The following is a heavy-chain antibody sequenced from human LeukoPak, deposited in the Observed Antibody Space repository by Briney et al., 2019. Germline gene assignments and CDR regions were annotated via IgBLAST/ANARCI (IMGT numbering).Heavy chain of an antibody. CDR2: ISWNSGSI. CDR1: GFTFDDYA. Sequence: GRSLGLSCAASGFTFDDYAMHWVRQAPGKGLEWVSGISWNSGSIGYADSVKGRFTISRDNAKNSLYLQMNSLRAEDTALYYCAKDTRGYYYYGMDVWGQGTTVTVSS. V-gene: IGHV3-9*01. J-gene: IGHJ6*02. CDR3: AKDTRGYYYYGMDV.